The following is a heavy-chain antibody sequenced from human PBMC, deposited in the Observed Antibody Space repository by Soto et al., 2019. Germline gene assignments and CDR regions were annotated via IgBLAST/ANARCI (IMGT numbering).Heavy chain of an antibody. CDR2: ILPFFGTA. CDR1: GGSFRREA. CDR3: SMGHEFGGHSDACDV. J-gene: IGHJ3*01. V-gene: IGHV1-69*15. D-gene: IGHD2-15*01. Sequence: QVQLVQSGAEVKKPGSSVKVSCKASGGSFRREAINWVRQAPGQGPEWMGNILPFFGTADYAPKFQGRVTLTADVSTTTVYMEMSSLRFEDTACYYCSMGHEFGGHSDACDVWGQGTMVIVSS.